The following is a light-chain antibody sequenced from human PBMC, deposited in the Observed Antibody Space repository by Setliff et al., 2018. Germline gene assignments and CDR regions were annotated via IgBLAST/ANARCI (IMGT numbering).Light chain of an antibody. CDR2: DVS. J-gene: IGLJ1*01. CDR1: SSDVGAYNY. Sequence: QSVLTQPASVSGSPGQSITISCTGTSSDVGAYNYVSWYQQHPGKAPKLMIFDVSKRPSGVSNRFSGSKSGNTASLTISGLQPEDEADYYCCSFAGTYSFVFGTGTKVTVL. V-gene: IGLV2-14*03. CDR3: CSFAGTYSFV.